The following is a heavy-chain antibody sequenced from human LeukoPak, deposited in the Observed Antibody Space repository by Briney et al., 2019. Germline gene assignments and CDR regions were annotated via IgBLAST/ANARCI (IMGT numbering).Heavy chain of an antibody. CDR2: IFYGGTT. CDR1: GVSVSSGDHY. D-gene: IGHD3-16*02. Sequence: SQTLSLTCTVSGVSVSSGDHYWSWIRQPPGTGLEWIGYIFYGGTTSYNPPLKSRASMSIDTSKNQFSLKLSSVSATDTAVYYCVGNYDSHSYTRGFTWGQGTLVTVSS. CDR3: VGNYDSHSYTRGFT. J-gene: IGHJ5*02. V-gene: IGHV4-30-4*01.